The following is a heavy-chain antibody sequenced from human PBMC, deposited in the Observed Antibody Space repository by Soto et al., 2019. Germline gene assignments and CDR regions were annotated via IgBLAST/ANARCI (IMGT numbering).Heavy chain of an antibody. V-gene: IGHV3-13*01. D-gene: IGHD6-13*01. J-gene: IGHJ6*03. CDR2: IGTAGDT. CDR3: ARGKSRWALLPYSDMDV. Sequence: GGSLRLSCAASGFTFSSYDMHWVRQATGKGLEWVSAIGTAGDTYYPGSVKGRFTISRENAKNSLYLQMNSLRAGDTAVYYCARGKSRWALLPYSDMDVWGKGTTVTVSS. CDR1: GFTFSSYD.